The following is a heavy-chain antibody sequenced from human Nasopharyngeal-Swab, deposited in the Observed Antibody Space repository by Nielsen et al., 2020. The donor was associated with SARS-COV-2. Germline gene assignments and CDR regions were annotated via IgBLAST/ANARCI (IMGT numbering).Heavy chain of an antibody. J-gene: IGHJ4*02. CDR1: GFTFSNAW. CDR3: AKGGSLSGSWD. D-gene: IGHD1-26*01. CDR2: IKSKTDGGTT. Sequence: GESLKISCAASGFTFSNAWMSWVRQAPGKGLEWVGRIKSKTDGGTTDYAAPVKGRFTISRDDSKNTLYLQMSSLRDEDTAVYYCAKGGSLSGSWDWGQGTLVTVSS. V-gene: IGHV3-15*01.